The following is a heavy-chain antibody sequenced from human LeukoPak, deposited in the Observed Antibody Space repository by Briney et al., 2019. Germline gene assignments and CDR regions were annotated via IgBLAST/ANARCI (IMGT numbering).Heavy chain of an antibody. CDR1: GYTFIGNY. CDR3: ARRGFGELLDYYFDY. Sequence: ASVKVSCKAYGYTFIGNYMHWVRQAPGQGLEWMGWINPNSGGTNYAQKFQGRVTMTGDASISTAYMELSRLRSDDTAVYYCARRGFGELLDYYFDYWGQGTLVTVSS. CDR2: INPNSGGT. D-gene: IGHD3-10*01. J-gene: IGHJ4*02. V-gene: IGHV1-2*02.